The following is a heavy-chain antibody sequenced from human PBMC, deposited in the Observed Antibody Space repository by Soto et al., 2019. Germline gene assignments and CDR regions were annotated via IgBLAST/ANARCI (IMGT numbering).Heavy chain of an antibody. CDR3: ATSSTRDWADYFFGLDV. D-gene: IGHD2-2*01. CDR2: INAADGNE. J-gene: IGHJ6*02. V-gene: IGHV1-3*01. Sequence: QVQLVQSGAEVKKPGASVKVTCKASGYTFTSYAIRWVRQAPGHGLEWMGFINAADGNEKYSQDFQGRVTFNRGTSASAASMELSSLLSADTAIYYCATSSTRDWADYFFGLDVWGQGTTVTVSS. CDR1: GYTFTSYA.